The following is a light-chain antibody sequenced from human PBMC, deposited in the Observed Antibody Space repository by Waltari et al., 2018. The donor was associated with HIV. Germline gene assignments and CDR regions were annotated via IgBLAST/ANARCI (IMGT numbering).Light chain of an antibody. CDR2: DAT. J-gene: IGKJ3*01. CDR1: DEISDS. Sequence: DIQMPKSPSSLSPSLGARVTITCQSHDEISDSLHWYQQKHGKAPKLLLYDATNLNTGGPSRFSGSGCGTNFTLTISSLQPDDEATDYCQHYNNLLIFPFGPGTTV. V-gene: IGKV1-33*01. CDR3: QHYNNLLIFP.